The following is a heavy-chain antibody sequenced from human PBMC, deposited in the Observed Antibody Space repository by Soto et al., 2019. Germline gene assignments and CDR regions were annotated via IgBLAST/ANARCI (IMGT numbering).Heavy chain of an antibody. D-gene: IGHD6-13*01. CDR3: AREPNSSSWYFGALYYYGMDV. CDR1: GFTFSSYA. CDR2: ISGSGGST. J-gene: IGHJ6*02. Sequence: PGGSLRLSCAASGFTFSSYAMSWVRQAPGKGLEWVSAISGSGGSTYYADSVKGRFTISRDNSKNTLYLQMNSLRAEDTAVYYCAREPNSSSWYFGALYYYGMDVWGQGATVTVSS. V-gene: IGHV3-23*01.